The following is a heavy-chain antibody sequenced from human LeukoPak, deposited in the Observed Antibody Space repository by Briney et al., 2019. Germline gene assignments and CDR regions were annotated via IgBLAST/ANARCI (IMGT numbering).Heavy chain of an antibody. V-gene: IGHV4-30-4*08. CDR2: IYYSGST. CDR1: GGSFSGYY. D-gene: IGHD4-23*01. CDR3: ARGLLGGGNAYYFDY. Sequence: SETLSLTCAVYGGSFSGYYWSWIRQPPGKGLEWIGYIYYSGSTYYNPSLKSRVTISVDTSKNQFSLKLSSVTAADTAVYYCARGLLGGGNAYYFDYWGQGTLVTVSS. J-gene: IGHJ4*02.